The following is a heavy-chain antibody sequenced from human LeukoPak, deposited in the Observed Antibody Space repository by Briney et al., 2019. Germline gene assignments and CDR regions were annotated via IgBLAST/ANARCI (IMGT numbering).Heavy chain of an antibody. CDR1: GGSLSDYY. Sequence: SETLSLTCAVYGGSLSDYYWSWIRQPPGKGLEWIGEINHSGSTDYNPSLKSRVTISVDTSKNQFSLKLSSVTAADTAVYYCARGHNYDTSCYYDWGQGTLVTVSS. CDR2: INHSGST. CDR3: ARGHNYDTSCYYD. J-gene: IGHJ4*02. D-gene: IGHD3-22*01. V-gene: IGHV4-34*01.